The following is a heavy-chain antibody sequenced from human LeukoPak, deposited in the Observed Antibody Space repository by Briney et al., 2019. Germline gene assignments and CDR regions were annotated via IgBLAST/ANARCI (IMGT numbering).Heavy chain of an antibody. CDR2: ISAYNGNT. J-gene: IGHJ5*02. CDR1: GYTFTSYG. D-gene: IGHD4-17*01. V-gene: IGHV1-18*01. CDR3: ARTDGDYGDYGT. Sequence: ASVKVSCKASGYTFTSYGISWVRQAPGQGREWMGWISAYNGNTNYAQKLQGRVTMTTDTTTSTAYMELRSLRSDDTAVYYCARTDGDYGDYGTWGQGTLVTVSS.